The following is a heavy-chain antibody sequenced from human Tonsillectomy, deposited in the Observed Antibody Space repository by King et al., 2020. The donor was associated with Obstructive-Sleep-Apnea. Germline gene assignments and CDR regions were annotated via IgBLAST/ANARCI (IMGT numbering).Heavy chain of an antibody. CDR3: ARFSRTGDFWPGYSYYFDY. J-gene: IGHJ4*02. CDR2: IYYSGST. CDR1: GGSISNSSYS. Sequence: QLQQSGPGLVKPSETLSLTCTVSGGSISNSSYSWGWIRQPPGKGLEWIGSIYYSGSTYYNPSLKSRVTISVDTSKNQFSLKLSSVTAADTTVYYCARFSRTGDFWPGYSYYFDYWGQGTLVTVSS. D-gene: IGHD3/OR15-3a*01. V-gene: IGHV4-39*07.